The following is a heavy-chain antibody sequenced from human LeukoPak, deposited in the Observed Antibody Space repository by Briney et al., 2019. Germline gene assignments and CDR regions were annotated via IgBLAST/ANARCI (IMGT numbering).Heavy chain of an antibody. V-gene: IGHV1-69*13. CDR2: IIPIFGTA. CDR1: GGTFSSYA. CDR3: AREESESSGHWD. D-gene: IGHD3-22*01. J-gene: IGHJ4*02. Sequence: ASVKVSCKASGGTFSSYAISWVRQAPGQGLEWMGGIIPIFGTANYAQKFQGRVTITADESTSTAYMELSSLRSEDTAVYYCAREESESSGHWDWGQGTLVTVST.